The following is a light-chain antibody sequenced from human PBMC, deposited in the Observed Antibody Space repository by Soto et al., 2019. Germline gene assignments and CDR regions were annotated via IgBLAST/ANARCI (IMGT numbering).Light chain of an antibody. CDR1: QSVGSY. CDR2: GAS. V-gene: IGKV3-11*01. CDR3: QHYNSYSEA. J-gene: IGKJ1*01. Sequence: EIVLTQSPATLSLFPGERATLSCRTSQSVGSYLTWYQQKPGQPPRLLIYGASDRATGIPARFSGSGSRTDFTLTISSLQPDDFATYYCQHYNSYSEAFGQGTKVDIK.